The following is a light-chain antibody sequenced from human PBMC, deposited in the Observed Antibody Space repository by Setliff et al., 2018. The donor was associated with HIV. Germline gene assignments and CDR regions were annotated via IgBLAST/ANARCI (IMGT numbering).Light chain of an antibody. CDR2: DVT. V-gene: IGLV2-11*01. CDR1: GNDVGGYDY. CDR3: CSYAVTYIWV. J-gene: IGLJ2*01. Sequence: QSALAQPRSVSGSPGQSVTISCTGTGNDVGGYDYVSWHQHHPGKAPKLMIYDVTKRPSGVPDRFSGSKSGNTASLTISGLQAEDEADYYCCSYAVTYIWVCGGGTK.